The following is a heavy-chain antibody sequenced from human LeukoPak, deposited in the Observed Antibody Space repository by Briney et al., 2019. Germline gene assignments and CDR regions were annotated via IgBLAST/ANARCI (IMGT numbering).Heavy chain of an antibody. CDR2: IGGNGGST. D-gene: IGHD3-10*01. CDR3: ARVRGPRQPFDY. Sequence: PGGSLRLSCAASGFTFSSYAMSWVRQAPGKGLEWVSTIGGNGGSTYYADSVKGRFTISRDNSKNTLYLQMNSLRAEDTAVYYCARVRGPRQPFDYWGQGTLVTVSS. J-gene: IGHJ4*02. CDR1: GFTFSSYA. V-gene: IGHV3-23*01.